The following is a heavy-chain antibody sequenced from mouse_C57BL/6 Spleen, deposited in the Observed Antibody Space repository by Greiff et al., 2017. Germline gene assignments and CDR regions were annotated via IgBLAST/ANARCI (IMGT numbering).Heavy chain of an antibody. CDR3: ARLRPHYFDY. CDR1: GYSITSGYY. Sequence: VQLQQSGPGLVKPSQSLSLTCSVTGYSITSGYYWNCLRQFPGNKLEWMAYISYDGSNNYHPSLKNRISITRDTSKNQFFLKLNSVTTEDTATYYCARLRPHYFDYWGQGTTLTVSS. V-gene: IGHV3-6*01. D-gene: IGHD2-12*01. CDR2: ISYDGSN. J-gene: IGHJ2*01.